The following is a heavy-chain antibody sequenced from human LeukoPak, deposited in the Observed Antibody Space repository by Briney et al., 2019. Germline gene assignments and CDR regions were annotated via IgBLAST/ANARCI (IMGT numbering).Heavy chain of an antibody. CDR2: ITYDRGDK. J-gene: IGHJ4*02. CDR1: GFTFSKYG. Sequence: GGSLRLSCVASGFTFSKYGMHWVRQAPGKGLEWVAFITYDRGDKYYADSVKGRFTISRDNSRNTLSLQMDSLRAEDTAVYYCYTDIVTVPAPDYWGQGALVTVSS. V-gene: IGHV3-30*02. D-gene: IGHD2-2*01. CDR3: YTDIVTVPAPDY.